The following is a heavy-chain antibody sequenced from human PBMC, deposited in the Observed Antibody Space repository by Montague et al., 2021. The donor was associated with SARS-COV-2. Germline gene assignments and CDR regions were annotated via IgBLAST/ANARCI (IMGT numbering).Heavy chain of an antibody. CDR3: ARDSYLSGFDY. CDR2: MSYDGSNK. CDR1: GFTFSSYG. V-gene: IGHV3-30-3*01. Sequence: SLRLSCAASGFTFSSYGMHWVRQAPGKGLEWVAVMSYDGSNKYYADSVKGRFTISRDNSKNTLYLQMNSLRAEDTAVYYCARDSYLSGFDYWGQGTLVTVSS. D-gene: IGHD3-10*01. J-gene: IGHJ4*02.